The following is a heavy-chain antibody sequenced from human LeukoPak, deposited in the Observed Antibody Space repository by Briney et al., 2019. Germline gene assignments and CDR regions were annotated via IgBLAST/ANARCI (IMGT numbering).Heavy chain of an antibody. D-gene: IGHD4-23*01. J-gene: IGHJ4*02. V-gene: IGHV4-59*01. CDR1: GGSISSYY. Sequence: SETLSLTCTVSGGSISSYYWSWIRQPPGRGLEWIGYIYYSGSTNYNPSLKSRVTISVDTSKNQFSLKLSSVTAADTAVYYCANLHHYGGNSLGYFDYWGQGTLVTVSS. CDR2: IYYSGST. CDR3: ANLHHYGGNSLGYFDY.